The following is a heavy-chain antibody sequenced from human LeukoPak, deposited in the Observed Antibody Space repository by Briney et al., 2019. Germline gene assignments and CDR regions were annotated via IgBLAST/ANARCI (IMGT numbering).Heavy chain of an antibody. J-gene: IGHJ3*02. CDR3: ARARYVNSFYAFDI. Sequence: SETLSLTCTVSGGSISSGGYYWAWIRQHPGKGLEWIGYIYYSGSTYYNPSIKSRVTISVDTSKNQFSLKLSSVTSADTAVFYCARARYVNSFYAFDIWGQGTLVTVSS. V-gene: IGHV4-31*03. CDR2: IYYSGST. CDR1: GGSISSGGYY. D-gene: IGHD3-9*01.